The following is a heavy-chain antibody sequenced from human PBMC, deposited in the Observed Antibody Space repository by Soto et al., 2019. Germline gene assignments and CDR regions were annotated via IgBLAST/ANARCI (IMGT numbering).Heavy chain of an antibody. Sequence: QVQLQESGPGLVKPSQTLSLTCTVSGCSISSGGYYWSWIRQHPGQGLEWIGYIYYIKTTYYNPSLKTRVTLSLDTSKNQFTLTLTSVTAADTAGYYCARSVFPWRQGTLVTVSS. CDR2: IYYIKTT. J-gene: IGHJ5*02. CDR1: GCSISSGGYY. CDR3: ARSVFP. V-gene: IGHV4-31*03.